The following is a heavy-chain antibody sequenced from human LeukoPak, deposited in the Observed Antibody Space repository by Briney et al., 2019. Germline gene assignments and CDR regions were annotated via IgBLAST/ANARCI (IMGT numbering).Heavy chain of an antibody. CDR2: IYTSGST. CDR1: GGSISSYY. CDR3: ASSYGSGSYPGNYYYMDV. J-gene: IGHJ6*03. Sequence: SETLSLTCTVSGGSISSYYWSWIRQPAGKGLEWIGRIYTSGSTNYNPSLKSRVTMSVDTSKNQFSLKLSSVTAADTAVYYCASSYGSGSYPGNYYYMDVWGKGTTVTISS. V-gene: IGHV4-4*07. D-gene: IGHD3-10*01.